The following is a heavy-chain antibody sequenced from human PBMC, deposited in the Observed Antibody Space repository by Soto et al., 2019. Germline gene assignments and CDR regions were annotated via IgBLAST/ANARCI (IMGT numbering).Heavy chain of an antibody. Sequence: GTSVKLCCKDSGYTLTAFYMNWVRQAPGQGIEWMGSINPNTGVTRHAQKFQDRVTMTRDTSINTAYMELSRLTSDDTAVYYCTTLRLHPWGQGTLVTVS. CDR3: TTLRLHP. CDR1: GYTLTAFY. J-gene: IGHJ5*02. D-gene: IGHD2-15*01. V-gene: IGHV1-2*02. CDR2: INPNTGVT.